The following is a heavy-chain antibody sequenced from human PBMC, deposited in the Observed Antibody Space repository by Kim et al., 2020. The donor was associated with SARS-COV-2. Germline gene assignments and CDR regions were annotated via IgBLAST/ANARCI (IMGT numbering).Heavy chain of an antibody. V-gene: IGHV3-33*01. J-gene: IGHJ6*03. D-gene: IGHD6-25*01. Sequence: YADSVKGRFTISRDNSKNTLYLQMNSLRAEDTAVYYCAREGYTSDDYYMDVWGKGTTVTVSS. CDR3: AREGYTSDDYYMDV.